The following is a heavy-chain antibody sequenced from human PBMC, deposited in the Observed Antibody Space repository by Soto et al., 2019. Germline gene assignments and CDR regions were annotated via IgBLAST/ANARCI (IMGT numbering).Heavy chain of an antibody. CDR3: VRDISVSSGSFGGY. CDR2: ISTYTGNT. J-gene: IGHJ4*02. Sequence: HAQLVQSGPELKKPGGAVRVSCKASGYTFNTYGHSWVRQAPGQGLEWMGWISTYTGNTDYPQRFQGRVTMDTDTSTSTAYLDLRSLTSEDTAVYYCVRDISVSSGSFGGYWGQGTLVTVSS. CDR1: GYTFNTYG. D-gene: IGHD3-10*01. V-gene: IGHV1-18*01.